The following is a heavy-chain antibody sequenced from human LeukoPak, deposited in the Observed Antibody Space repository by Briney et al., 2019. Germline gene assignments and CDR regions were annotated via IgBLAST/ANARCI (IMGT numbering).Heavy chain of an antibody. Sequence: SETLSLTCTVSGGSISSGSYYWSWIRQPPGKGLEWIGYIYYSGSTNYNPSLKSRVTISVDTSKNQFSLKLSSVTAADTAVYYCARGRRGYSYGYPFDYWGQGTLVTVSS. V-gene: IGHV4-61*01. J-gene: IGHJ4*02. CDR3: ARGRRGYSYGYPFDY. CDR1: GGSISSGSYY. D-gene: IGHD5-18*01. CDR2: IYYSGST.